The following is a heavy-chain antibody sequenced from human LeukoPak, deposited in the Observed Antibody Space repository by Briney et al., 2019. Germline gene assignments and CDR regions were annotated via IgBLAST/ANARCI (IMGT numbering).Heavy chain of an antibody. V-gene: IGHV4-38-2*02. CDR2: FYHGGST. CDR3: ARGGRAMYYDAGLNYYFDY. Sequence: SETLSLTCTVSGYSISTGYYWDWIRQPPGKGLEWIGTFYHGGSTYYNPSLKSRVTISVDTSKNQFSLNLTSVTAADTAVYYCARGGRAMYYDAGLNYYFDYWGQGTLVTVSS. D-gene: IGHD3-22*01. J-gene: IGHJ4*02. CDR1: GYSISTGYY.